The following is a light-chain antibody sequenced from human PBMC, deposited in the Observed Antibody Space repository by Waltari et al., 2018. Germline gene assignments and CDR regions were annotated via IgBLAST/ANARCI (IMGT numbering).Light chain of an antibody. CDR3: QSYDSVLSGAL. J-gene: IGLJ2*01. Sequence: QSVLTQPPSVSGAPGQSVTISCTGNRTNIRAGYDVHWYNQVPGTAPKLLIFGNTNRPSGVPGRFSGSKSGTSASLAITGLQADDEGDYYCQSYDSVLSGALFGGGTKLTVL. V-gene: IGLV1-40*01. CDR2: GNT. CDR1: RTNIRAGYD.